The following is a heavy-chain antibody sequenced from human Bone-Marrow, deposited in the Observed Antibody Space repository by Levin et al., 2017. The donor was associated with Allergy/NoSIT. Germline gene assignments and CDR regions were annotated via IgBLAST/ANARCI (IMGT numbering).Heavy chain of an antibody. J-gene: IGHJ4*02. Sequence: GGSLRLSCAASGFTFSTYAMNWVRQAPGQGLEWVSSVSDGGDYTFYADSVKGRFTISRDNSKDTLYLQMINLRAEDTALYFCAKDDGAAYYSFDSWGQGTLVTVSS. CDR1: GFTFSTYA. V-gene: IGHV3-23*01. CDR2: VSDGGDYT. D-gene: IGHD1-26*01. CDR3: AKDDGAAYYSFDS.